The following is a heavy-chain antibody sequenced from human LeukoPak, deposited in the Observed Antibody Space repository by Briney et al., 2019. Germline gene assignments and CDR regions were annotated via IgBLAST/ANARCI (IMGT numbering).Heavy chain of an antibody. J-gene: IGHJ4*02. D-gene: IGHD3-16*01. CDR3: ARDGGIQPLTPRRDY. CDR2: ISAYNGNT. V-gene: IGHV1-18*01. Sequence: ASVKVSCKASGYTFTSYGISWVRQAPGQGREWMGWISAYNGNTNYAQKLQGRVTMTTDTSTSTAYMELRSLRSDHAAVYYCARDGGIQPLTPRRDYWGQGTLVTVSS. CDR1: GYTFTSYG.